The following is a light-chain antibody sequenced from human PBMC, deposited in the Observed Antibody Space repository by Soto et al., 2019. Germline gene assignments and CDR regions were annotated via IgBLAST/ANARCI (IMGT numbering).Light chain of an antibody. Sequence: DIQMTQSPSSLSASVGDRVTITCRASQNLDNYLNWYQQKPGKAPNLLIYAASRLQSEVPSRFAGSGSGTHFTLTITSLQPEDVGTYFCQQSVSTPIYSFGQGTKVEMK. CDR2: AAS. CDR1: QNLDNY. V-gene: IGKV1-39*01. CDR3: QQSVSTPIYS. J-gene: IGKJ2*03.